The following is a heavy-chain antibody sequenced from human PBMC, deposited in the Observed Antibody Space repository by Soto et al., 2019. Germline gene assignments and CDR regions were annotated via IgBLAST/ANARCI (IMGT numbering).Heavy chain of an antibody. CDR3: AGANLRSGWTFDH. D-gene: IGHD6-19*01. V-gene: IGHV4-4*02. J-gene: IGHJ4*02. CDR2: IFHSGRT. Sequence: NPSETLSLTCSVCGASIISNDWWIWIRQTPGKGLEWIGEIFHSGRTNYSPSFKSRVTISVDTSKSQFSLEMASVTAADTAVYYCAGANLRSGWTFDHWGQGSPVTVSS. CDR1: GASIISNDW.